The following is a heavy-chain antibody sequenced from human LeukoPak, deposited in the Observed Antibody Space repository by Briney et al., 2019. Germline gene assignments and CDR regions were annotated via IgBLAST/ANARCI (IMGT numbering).Heavy chain of an antibody. J-gene: IGHJ4*02. D-gene: IGHD6-6*01. CDR3: ARELLVGTYYFDY. CDR1: GYTFTNYY. Sequence: ASVTLSCKASGYTFTNYYMHWVRQAPGQGLEWMGILSPSGGSTSYAQKFQGRVTMTRGTSTSTVYMELSSLRSDDTAVYYCARELLVGTYYFDYWGQGTLVTVSS. CDR2: LSPSGGST. V-gene: IGHV1-46*01.